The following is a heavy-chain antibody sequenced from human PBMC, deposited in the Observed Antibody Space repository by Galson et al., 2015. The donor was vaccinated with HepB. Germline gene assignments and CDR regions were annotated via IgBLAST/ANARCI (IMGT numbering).Heavy chain of an antibody. CDR3: ATRRYGGSFTYYYYYMDV. CDR2: FDPEDGET. Sequence: SVKVSCKVSGYTLTELSMHWVRQAPGKGLEWMGGFDPEDGETIYAQKFQGRVTMTEDTSTDTAYMELSSLRSEDTAVYYCATRRYGGSFTYYYYYMDVWGKGTTVTVSS. D-gene: IGHD4-23*01. CDR1: GYTLTELS. J-gene: IGHJ6*03. V-gene: IGHV1-24*01.